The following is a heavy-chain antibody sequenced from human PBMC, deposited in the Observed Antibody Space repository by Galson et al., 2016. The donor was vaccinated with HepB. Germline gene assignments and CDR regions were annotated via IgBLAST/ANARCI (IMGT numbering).Heavy chain of an antibody. D-gene: IGHD2-2*01. CDR3: ARGLQCTSGGCYVRYFDL. Sequence: SLRLSCAASGFTFSYYGMHWVRQAPGKGLQWVAAIWPDGSNKHYADSVKGRISISRDNSKNTLYLQMDSLRVEDRAVYYCARGLQCTSGGCYVRYFDLWGRGTLVTVSS. CDR2: IWPDGSNK. CDR1: GFTFSYYG. V-gene: IGHV3-33*01. J-gene: IGHJ2*01.